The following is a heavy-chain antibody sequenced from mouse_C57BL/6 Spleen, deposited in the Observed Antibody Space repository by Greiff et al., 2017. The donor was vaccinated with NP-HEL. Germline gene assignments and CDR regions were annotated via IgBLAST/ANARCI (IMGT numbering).Heavy chain of an antibody. D-gene: IGHD2-1*01. V-gene: IGHV1-61*01. CDR3: ARFGYGNLDY. J-gene: IGHJ2*01. Sequence: VQLQQPGAELVRPGSSVKLSCKASGYTFTSYWMDWVKQRPGQGLEWIGNIYPSDSETHYNQKFKDKATWTVDKSSSTAYMQLSSLTSEDSAVYYCARFGYGNLDYWGQGTTLTVSS. CDR2: IYPSDSET. CDR1: GYTFTSYW.